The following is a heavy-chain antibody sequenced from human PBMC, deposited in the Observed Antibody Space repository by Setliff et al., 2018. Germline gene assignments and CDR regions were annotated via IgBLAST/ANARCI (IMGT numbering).Heavy chain of an antibody. CDR2: ITNYNGKT. V-gene: IGHV1-18*04. CDR1: GYTFNNYF. J-gene: IGHJ4*02. CDR3: ATRTPVTFSGVVTTV. D-gene: IGHD3-3*01. Sequence: ASVKVSCKASGYTFNNYFLHWVRQAPGQGLEWMGWITNYNGKTDYAQKFQDRVILTTDTSTNTAYMELRNLRPDDKAIYYCATRTPVTFSGVVTTVWGQGSLVTVSS.